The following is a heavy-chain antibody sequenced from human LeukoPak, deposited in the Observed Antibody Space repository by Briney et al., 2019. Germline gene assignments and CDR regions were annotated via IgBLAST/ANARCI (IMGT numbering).Heavy chain of an antibody. D-gene: IGHD6-13*01. CDR3: ATDRGAAADYFDY. CDR1: GGTFSSYA. CDR2: IIPILGIA. J-gene: IGHJ4*02. V-gene: IGHV1-69*04. Sequence: SVKVSCKASGGTFSSYAISWVRQAPGQGLEWMGRIIPILGIANYAQKFQGRVTITADTSTDTAYMELSSLRSEDTAVYYCATDRGAAADYFDYWGQGTLVTVSS.